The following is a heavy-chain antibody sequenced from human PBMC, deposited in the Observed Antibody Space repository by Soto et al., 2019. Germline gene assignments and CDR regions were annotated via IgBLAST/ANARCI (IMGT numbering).Heavy chain of an antibody. J-gene: IGHJ3*02. CDR3: ARAPIWFGESWAFDI. D-gene: IGHD3-10*01. CDR2: IYYSGST. V-gene: IGHV4-59*01. Sequence: QVQLQESGPGLVKPSETLSLTCTVSGGSIISYYWSWIRQPPGRGLKWIGYIYYSGSTNYNPSLKSRVIISVDTSKNQFYLKLSSVTAADTAVYYCARAPIWFGESWAFDIWGQGTMVTVSS. CDR1: GGSIISYY.